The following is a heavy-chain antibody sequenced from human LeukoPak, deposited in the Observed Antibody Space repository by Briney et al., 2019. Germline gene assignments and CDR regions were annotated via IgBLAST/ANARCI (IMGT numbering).Heavy chain of an antibody. Sequence: SETLSLTCAVYGGSFSGYYWSWIRQPPGKGLEWIGEINHSGSTNYNPSLKSRVTISVDTSKNQFSLKLSSVTAADTAVYYCARGRIRFLVWKNWFDPWGQGTLVTVSS. CDR3: ARGRIRFLVWKNWFDP. V-gene: IGHV4-34*01. CDR1: GGSFSGYY. CDR2: INHSGST. D-gene: IGHD3-3*01. J-gene: IGHJ5*02.